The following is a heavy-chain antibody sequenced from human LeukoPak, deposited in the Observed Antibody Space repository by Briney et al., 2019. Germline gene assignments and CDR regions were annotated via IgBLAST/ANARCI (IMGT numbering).Heavy chain of an antibody. V-gene: IGHV3-30*04. CDR2: ISYDGSNK. D-gene: IGHD4-23*01. Sequence: PGGSLRLSCAASGFTFSSYAMHWVRQAPGKGLEWVAVISYDGSNKYYADSVKGRFTISRDNSKNTLYLQMNSLRAEDTAVYYCARQGTTVVTLGGAFDIWGQGTMVTVSS. CDR3: ARQGTTVVTLGGAFDI. J-gene: IGHJ3*02. CDR1: GFTFSSYA.